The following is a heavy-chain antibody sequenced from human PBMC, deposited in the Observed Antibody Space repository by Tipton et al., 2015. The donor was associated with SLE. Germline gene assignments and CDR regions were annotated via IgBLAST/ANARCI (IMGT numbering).Heavy chain of an antibody. D-gene: IGHD2-8*02. V-gene: IGHV4-61*02. CDR2: IYTSGST. J-gene: IGHJ5*02. CDR3: ARLGYCTGDTVCFTGIDQ. CDR1: GGSISSGSYY. Sequence: TLSLTCTVSGGSISSGSYYWSWIRQPAGKGLEWIGRIYTSGSTYCNPSLKSRVTISVDTSGRLFFLRLSSMTAADTAVYYCARLGYCTGDTVCFTGIDQWGQGTLVTVSS.